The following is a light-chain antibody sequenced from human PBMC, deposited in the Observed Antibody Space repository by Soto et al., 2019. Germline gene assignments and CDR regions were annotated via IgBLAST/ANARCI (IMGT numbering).Light chain of an antibody. CDR1: SSDVGNYNY. V-gene: IGLV2-14*03. J-gene: IGLJ1*01. CDR3: SSYTSGSTPWV. Sequence: QSVLTQPPSVSGSPGQSIIISCTGISSDVGNYNYVSWYQHHPGKAPKLMICDVSDRPSGVSNRFSGSKSGNTASLTISGLQAEDEADYYCSSYTSGSTPWVFGTGTKVTVL. CDR2: DVS.